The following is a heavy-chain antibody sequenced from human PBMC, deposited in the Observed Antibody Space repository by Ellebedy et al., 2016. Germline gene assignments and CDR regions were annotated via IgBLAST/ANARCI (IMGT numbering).Heavy chain of an antibody. CDR3: VHRKRISVIAVGMDFDY. Sequence: SGPTLVXPTQTLTLTCTFSGFSLTTSGAAVGWIRQTPGKALERLTLIYWDDDTRYSPSLKSRLTITKDTSKNQVVLTMTNMDPVDTATYYCVHRKRISVIAVGMDFDYWGQGILVTVSS. CDR2: IYWDDDT. D-gene: IGHD6-19*01. V-gene: IGHV2-5*02. CDR1: GFSLTTSGAA. J-gene: IGHJ4*02.